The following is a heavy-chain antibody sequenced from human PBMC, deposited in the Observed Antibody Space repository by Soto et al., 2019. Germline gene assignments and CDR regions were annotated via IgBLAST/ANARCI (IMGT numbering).Heavy chain of an antibody. V-gene: IGHV4-4*02. CDR2: IYHSGST. CDR1: SGSISSSNW. Sequence: QVQLQESGPGLVKPSGTLSLTCAVSSGSISSSNWWSWVRQPPGKGLEWIGEIYHSGSTNYNPSLKSRVTISVDKSKNQFSLKLSSVTAADTAVYYCARVGGDYVGDDAFDIWGQGTMVTVSS. CDR3: ARVGGDYVGDDAFDI. J-gene: IGHJ3*02. D-gene: IGHD2-21*02.